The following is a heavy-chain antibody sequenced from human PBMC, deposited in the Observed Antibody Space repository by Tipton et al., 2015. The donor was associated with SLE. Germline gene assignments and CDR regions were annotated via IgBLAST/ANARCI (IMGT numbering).Heavy chain of an antibody. V-gene: IGHV3-53*04. CDR2: IYSGGST. Sequence: SLRLSCAASGFTVSSNYMSWVRRAPGKGLEWVSVIYSGGSTYYADSVKGRFTISRHNSKNTLYLQMNSLRAEDTAVYYCARPRAYSGSYQGIRWFDPWGQGTLVTVSS. CDR3: ARPRAYSGSYQGIRWFDP. D-gene: IGHD1-26*01. J-gene: IGHJ5*02. CDR1: GFTVSSNY.